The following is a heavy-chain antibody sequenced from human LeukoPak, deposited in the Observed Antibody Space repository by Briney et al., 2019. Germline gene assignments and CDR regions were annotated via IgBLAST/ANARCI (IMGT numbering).Heavy chain of an antibody. D-gene: IGHD3-10*01. CDR2: IKQDGSEK. J-gene: IGHJ4*02. CDR3: ARDLSRGVDY. Sequence: GGSLRLSCVASGFTFSSYWMSWVRQAPGKGLEWVANIKQDGSEKYYVDSVKGRFTISRDNAKNSLYLQMNSLRAEDTAVYYCARDLSRGVDYWGQGTLVTVSS. V-gene: IGHV3-7*01. CDR1: GFTFSSYW.